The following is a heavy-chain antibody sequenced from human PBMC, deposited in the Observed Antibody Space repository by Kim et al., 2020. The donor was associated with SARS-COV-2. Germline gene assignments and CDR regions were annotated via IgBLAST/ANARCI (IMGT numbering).Heavy chain of an antibody. CDR2: ISYDGSNK. D-gene: IGHD3-22*01. J-gene: IGHJ4*01. V-gene: IGHV3-30-3*01. Sequence: GGSLRLSCAASGFTFSSYAMHWVRQAPGKGLEWVAVISYDGSNKYYADSVKGRFTISRDNSKNTLYLQMNSLRAEDTAVYYCAREIYDSSGYYPAGFDY. CDR1: GFTFSSYA. CDR3: AREIYDSSGYYPAGFDY.